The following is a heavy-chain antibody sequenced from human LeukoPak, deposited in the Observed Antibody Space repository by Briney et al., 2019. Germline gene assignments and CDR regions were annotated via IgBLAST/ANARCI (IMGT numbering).Heavy chain of an antibody. V-gene: IGHV3-33*01. CDR3: ARDRYYGSGTIAGLY. CDR2: IWYDGSNK. CDR1: GFTFSSYG. D-gene: IGHD3-10*01. Sequence: GGSLRLSCAASGFTFSSYGMHWVRQAPGKGLEWVAVIWYDGSNKYYADSVEGRFTISRDNSKNTLYLQMNSLRAEDTAVYYCARDRYYGSGTIAGLYWGQGTLVTVSS. J-gene: IGHJ4*02.